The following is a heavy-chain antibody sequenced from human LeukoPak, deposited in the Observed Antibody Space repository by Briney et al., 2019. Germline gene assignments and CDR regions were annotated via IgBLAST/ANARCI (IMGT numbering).Heavy chain of an antibody. CDR3: ASDYSSSWSGSYFDY. V-gene: IGHV3-48*01. Sequence: PGGSLRLSCAASGFTFNFFNMNWVRQAPGKGLEWLLYISNTGDTIYYADSVKGRFTISRDNSKNTLYLQMNSLRAEDTAVYYCASDYSSSWSGSYFDYWGQGTLVTVSS. J-gene: IGHJ4*02. CDR2: ISNTGDTI. CDR1: GFTFNFFN. D-gene: IGHD6-13*01.